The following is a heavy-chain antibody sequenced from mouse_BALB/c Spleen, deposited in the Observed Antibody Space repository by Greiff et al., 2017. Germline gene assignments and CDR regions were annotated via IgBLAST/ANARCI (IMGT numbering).Heavy chain of an antibody. CDR2: INPYNGDT. D-gene: IGHD2-1*01. J-gene: IGHJ4*01. CDR1: GSSFTGYF. V-gene: IGHV1-20*02. Sequence: EVPLQQSGPDLVKPGASVKISCKASGSSFTGYFMTWVMQSHGKSLEWIGSINPYNGDTFSNQKFKGKATLTVDNSSSTAHLELRSLASEDSAVYCCARYGKSPMDYWGQGTSVTVSS. CDR3: ARYGKSPMDY.